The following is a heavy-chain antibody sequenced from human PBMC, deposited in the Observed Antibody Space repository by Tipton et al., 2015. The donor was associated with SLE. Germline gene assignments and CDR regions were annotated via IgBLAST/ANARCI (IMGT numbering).Heavy chain of an antibody. J-gene: IGHJ6*03. CDR2: ISSSGSTI. CDR1: GFTFSSYE. Sequence: SLRLSCAASGFTFSSYEMNWVRQAPGKGLEWVSYISSSGSTIYYADSVKGRFTISRDNAKNSLYLQMNSLRAEDTAVYYCARDRGDFHWCMDVWGKGTTVTVSS. D-gene: IGHD3-9*01. V-gene: IGHV3-48*03. CDR3: ARDRGDFHWCMDV.